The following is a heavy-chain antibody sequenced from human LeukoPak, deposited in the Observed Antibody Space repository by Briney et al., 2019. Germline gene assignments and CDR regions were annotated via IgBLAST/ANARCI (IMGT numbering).Heavy chain of an antibody. CDR1: GFTFSDYY. Sequence: TGGSLRLSCAASGFTFSDYYMSWIRQSPEKGLEWLSHIGGRGDDKNYADSVKGRFTISRDNAENSLYLQMNSLRAEDTAVYYCARVLRYCSGGNCYSGGLGYMDVWGKGTTVTISS. V-gene: IGHV3-11*01. CDR2: IGGRGDDK. CDR3: ARVLRYCSGGNCYSGGLGYMDV. D-gene: IGHD2-15*01. J-gene: IGHJ6*03.